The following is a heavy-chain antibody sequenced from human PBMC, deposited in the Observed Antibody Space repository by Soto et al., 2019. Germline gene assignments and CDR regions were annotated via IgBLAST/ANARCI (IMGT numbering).Heavy chain of an antibody. D-gene: IGHD3-10*01. CDR2: IYHTGNT. J-gene: IGHJ4*02. V-gene: IGHV4-4*02. CDR3: ARDPSRGLPDY. CDR1: GGSIDSSNW. Sequence: SETLSLTCAVSGGSIDSSNWWSWVRQPPGKGLEWIGEIYHTGNTNYKPSLKSRVTISVDKSRNEFSLKLNSVTAADTAVYYCARDPSRGLPDYWGQETLVTVSS.